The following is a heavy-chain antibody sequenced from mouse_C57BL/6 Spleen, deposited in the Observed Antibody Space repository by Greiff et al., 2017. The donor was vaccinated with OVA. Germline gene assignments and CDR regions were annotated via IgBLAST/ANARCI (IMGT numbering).Heavy chain of an antibody. CDR1: GYAFSSSW. Sequence: QVQLKESGPELVKPGASVKISCKASGYAFSSSWMNWVKQRPGKGLEWIGRIYPGDGDTNYNGKFKGKATLTADKSSSTAYMQLSSLTSEDSAVYFCAREGGGFDYWGQGTTLTVSS. J-gene: IGHJ2*01. CDR2: IYPGDGDT. CDR3: AREGGGFDY. V-gene: IGHV1-82*01.